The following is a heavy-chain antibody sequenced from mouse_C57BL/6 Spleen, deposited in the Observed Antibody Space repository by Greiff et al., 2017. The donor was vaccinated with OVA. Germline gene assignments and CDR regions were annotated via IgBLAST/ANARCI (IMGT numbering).Heavy chain of an antibody. Sequence: VESGGGLVKPGGSLKLSCAASGFTFSSYAMSWVRQTPEKRLEWVATISDGGSYTYYPDNVKGRFTISRDNAKNNLYLQMSHLKSEDTAMYYCARSERYYFDYWGQGTTLTVSS. CDR3: ARSERYYFDY. CDR1: GFTFSSYA. J-gene: IGHJ2*01. V-gene: IGHV5-4*01. CDR2: ISDGGSYT.